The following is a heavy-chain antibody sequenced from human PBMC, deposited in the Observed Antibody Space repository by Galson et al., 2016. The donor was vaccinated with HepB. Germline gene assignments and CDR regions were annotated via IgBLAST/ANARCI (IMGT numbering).Heavy chain of an antibody. J-gene: IGHJ4*02. Sequence: LRLSCAASGFTFSSYAMSWVRQAPGKGLEWVSSSGSGGPTYYADSVKGRFTISRDNSKNPLFLQMHSRRADDTAVYYCAKSVLEYDILTGYYRRGADYWGQGTLVTVSS. CDR3: AKSVLEYDILTGYYRRGADY. CDR2: SGSGGPT. V-gene: IGHV3-23*01. D-gene: IGHD3-9*01. CDR1: GFTFSSYA.